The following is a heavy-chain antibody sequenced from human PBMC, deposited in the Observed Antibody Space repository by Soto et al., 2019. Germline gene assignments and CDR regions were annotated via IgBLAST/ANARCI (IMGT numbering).Heavy chain of an antibody. CDR1: GYTLTSYD. J-gene: IGHJ4*02. V-gene: IGHV1-8*01. CDR2: MNLNSGNT. D-gene: IGHD4-17*01. CDR3: ARTLYGDNVDY. Sequence: ASVNVSCKASGYTLTSYDINWVRQATGQGLEWMGRMNLNSGNTVYAQKFQGRVTMTRNTSISTAYMELSSLRSEDTAVYYCARTLYGDNVDYWGQGTLVTVSS.